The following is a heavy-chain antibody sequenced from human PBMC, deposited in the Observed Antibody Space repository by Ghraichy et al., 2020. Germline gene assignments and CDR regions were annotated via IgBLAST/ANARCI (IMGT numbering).Heavy chain of an antibody. V-gene: IGHV3-74*01. CDR3: ARAFQIAAAGTGYYFDY. CDR1: GFTFSDSW. CDR2: ISSDGSST. J-gene: IGHJ4*02. Sequence: GGSLRLSCAASGFTFSDSWMHWVRQVPGKGLVWVSHISSDGSSTNYADSVEGRFIISRDNTKRTLYLQMHSLRAEDTAVYYCARAFQIAAAGTGYYFDYWGQGALVTVSS. D-gene: IGHD6-13*01.